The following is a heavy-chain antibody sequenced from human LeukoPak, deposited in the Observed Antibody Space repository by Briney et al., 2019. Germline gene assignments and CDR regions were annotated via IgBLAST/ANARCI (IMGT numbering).Heavy chain of an antibody. CDR3: AHRLPSYGDISRNWFDA. CDR1: GFSLSTSGVG. J-gene: IGHJ5*02. D-gene: IGHD4-17*01. CDR2: IYWDDDK. V-gene: IGHV2-5*02. Sequence: SGPTLVNPTQTLTLTCTFSGFSLSTSGVGVGWIRQPPGKALEWLALIYWDDDKRYSPSLKSRLTITKDTSKNQVVLTMTNMDPVDTATYYCAHRLPSYGDISRNWFDAWGQGTLVTVSS.